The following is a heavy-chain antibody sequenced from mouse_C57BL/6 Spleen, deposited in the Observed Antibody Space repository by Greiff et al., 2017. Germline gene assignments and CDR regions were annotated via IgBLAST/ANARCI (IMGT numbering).Heavy chain of an antibody. Sequence: QVQLQQSGAELVKPGASVKLSCKASGYTFTSYWMQWVKQRPGQGLEWIGEIDPSDSYTNYNQKFKGKATLTVDTSSSTAYMQLSSLTSVDSAVYDGAKGLYTRYMDYWGQGTSVTVSS. V-gene: IGHV1-50*01. D-gene: IGHD2-14*01. CDR3: AKGLYTRYMDY. CDR2: IDPSDSYT. J-gene: IGHJ4*01. CDR1: GYTFTSYW.